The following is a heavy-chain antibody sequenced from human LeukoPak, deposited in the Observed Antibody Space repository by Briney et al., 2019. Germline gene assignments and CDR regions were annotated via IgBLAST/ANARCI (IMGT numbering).Heavy chain of an antibody. D-gene: IGHD5-18*01. CDR2: IRSKAYGGTT. V-gene: IGHV3-49*04. J-gene: IGHJ3*02. CDR3: TRIPWIQLPDGKDAFDI. Sequence: PGGSLRLSCAASGFTFSSYWMSWVRQAPGKGLEWVGFIRSKAYGGTTEYAASVKGRFTISRDDSKSIAYLQMNSLKTEDTAVYYCTRIPWIQLPDGKDAFDIWGQGTMVTVSS. CDR1: GFTFSSYW.